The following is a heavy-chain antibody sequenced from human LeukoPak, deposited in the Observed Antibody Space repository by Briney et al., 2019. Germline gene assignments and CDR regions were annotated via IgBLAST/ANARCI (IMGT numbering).Heavy chain of an antibody. D-gene: IGHD3-9*01. CDR3: ASPYYDILTGYGLDYFDY. J-gene: IGHJ4*02. CDR2: ISGSGGGT. Sequence: GGSLRLSCAASGFTFTSYAMSWVRQAPGKGLEWVSSISGSGGGTFYADSVKGRFTISRDNSKNTLYLQMNSLRAEDTAVYYCASPYYDILTGYGLDYFDYWGQGTLVTVSS. CDR1: GFTFTSYA. V-gene: IGHV3-23*01.